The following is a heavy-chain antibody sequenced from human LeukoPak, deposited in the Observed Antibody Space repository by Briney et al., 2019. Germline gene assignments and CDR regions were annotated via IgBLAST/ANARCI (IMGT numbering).Heavy chain of an antibody. V-gene: IGHV1-69*13. CDR2: IIPIFGTA. D-gene: IGHD3-22*01. Sequence: SVKVSCKASGGTFSSYAISWVRQAPGQGLEWMGGIIPIFGTANCAQKFQGRVTITADESTSTAYMELSSLRSEDTAVYYCASTPTPDYYDSSGTFDYWGQGTLVTVSS. CDR3: ASTPTPDYYDSSGTFDY. CDR1: GGTFSSYA. J-gene: IGHJ4*02.